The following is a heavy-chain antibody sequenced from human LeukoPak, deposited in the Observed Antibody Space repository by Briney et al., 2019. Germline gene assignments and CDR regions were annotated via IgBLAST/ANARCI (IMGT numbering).Heavy chain of an antibody. CDR1: GYTFNTYY. Sequence: ASVKVSCKASGYTFNTYYIHWVRQAPGQGGEGMGLINPGGGDTSYAQNLQGRVTMTRETTTRTGYLELSNLRSEDTAVYYCAKGPRGQRFDYWGQGTLVTVSS. CDR3: AKGPRGQRFDY. D-gene: IGHD1-1*01. CDR2: INPGGGDT. V-gene: IGHV1-46*02. J-gene: IGHJ4*02.